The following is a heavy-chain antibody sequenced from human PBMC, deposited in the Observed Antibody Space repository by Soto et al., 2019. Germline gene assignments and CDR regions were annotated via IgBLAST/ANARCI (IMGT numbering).Heavy chain of an antibody. V-gene: IGHV1-18*01. CDR3: ARERHVLRFDP. CDR2: ISAYNGNT. Sequence: GASVKVSCEASGYTFTSYGISWVRQAPGQGLEWMGWISAYNGNTNYAQKLQGTVTMPTDPPTSPAYMELRSLRSDDTAVYYCARERHVLRFDPWGQGTLVTVSS. CDR1: GYTFTSYG. J-gene: IGHJ5*02.